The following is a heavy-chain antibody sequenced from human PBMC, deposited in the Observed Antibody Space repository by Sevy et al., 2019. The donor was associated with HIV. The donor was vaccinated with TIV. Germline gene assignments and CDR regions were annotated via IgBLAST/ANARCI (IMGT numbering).Heavy chain of an antibody. CDR1: GLTFSDYY. Sequence: GSLRLSCSASGLTFSDYYMTWIRQAPGKGLECMSYISNSGNTVYYADSVKVRFTVSRDNAKKSLYLQLNSLRDEDTAVYYCARDNYCISGDGCYGYGLDVWGQGTTVTVSS. CDR3: ARDNYCISGDGCYGYGLDV. CDR2: ISNSGNTV. D-gene: IGHD2-2*01. V-gene: IGHV3-11*01. J-gene: IGHJ6*02.